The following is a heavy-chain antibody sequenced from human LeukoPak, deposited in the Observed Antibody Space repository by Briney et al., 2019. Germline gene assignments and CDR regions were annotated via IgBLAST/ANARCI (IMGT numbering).Heavy chain of an antibody. CDR3: AKGYDILTGYYPSYFDY. CDR2: ISGSGGST. CDR1: GFTLSSYA. J-gene: IGHJ4*02. Sequence: GGSLRLSCAASGFTLSSYAMSWVRQAPGKGLEWVSAISGSGGSTYYADSVKGRFTISRDNSKNTLYLQMNSLRAEDTAVYYCAKGYDILTGYYPSYFDYWGQGTLVTVSS. V-gene: IGHV3-23*01. D-gene: IGHD3-9*01.